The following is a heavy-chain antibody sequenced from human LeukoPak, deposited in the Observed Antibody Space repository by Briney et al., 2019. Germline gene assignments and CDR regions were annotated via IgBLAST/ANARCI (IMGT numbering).Heavy chain of an antibody. CDR1: GFTFSTYW. CDR2: IKQDGSEK. CDR3: ARDGYYGSGSYYAYYYYYYMDV. J-gene: IGHJ6*03. Sequence: PGGSLRLSCAASGFTFSTYWMSWVRQAPGKGLEWVANIKQDGSEKYYVDSVKGRFTISRDNAKNSLYLQMNSLRAEDTAVYHCARDGYYGSGSYYAYYYYYYMDVWGKGTTVTISS. V-gene: IGHV3-7*01. D-gene: IGHD3-10*01.